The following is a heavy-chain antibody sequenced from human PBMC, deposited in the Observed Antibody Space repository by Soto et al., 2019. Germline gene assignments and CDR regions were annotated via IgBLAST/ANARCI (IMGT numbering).Heavy chain of an antibody. CDR3: AKGDTTWYDFDY. J-gene: IGHJ4*02. V-gene: IGHV3-23*01. CDR1: GFTFSRYA. CDR2: ISGSGGST. D-gene: IGHD6-13*01. Sequence: GGSLRLSCAASGFTFSRYAMSWVRQAPGKGLEWVSAISGSGGSTYYADSAKGRFTISRDNSKNTLYLQMNSLGAEDTALYYCAKGDTTWYDFDYWGQGTLVTVSS.